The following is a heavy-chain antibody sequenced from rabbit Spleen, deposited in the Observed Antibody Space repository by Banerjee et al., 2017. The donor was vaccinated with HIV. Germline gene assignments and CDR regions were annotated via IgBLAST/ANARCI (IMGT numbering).Heavy chain of an antibody. D-gene: IGHD6-1*01. CDR2: IAGSSSGFT. Sequence: QSLEESGGGLVQPEGSLALTCKASGFSFSSSDYICWVRQAPGKGLEWISCIAGSSSGFTYSATWAKGRFTISKTSSTTVTLQMTSLTAADTATYFCARGINSPGDGYALWGQGTLVTVS. CDR3: ARGINSPGDGYAL. J-gene: IGHJ3*01. V-gene: IGHV1S40*01. CDR1: GFSFSSSDY.